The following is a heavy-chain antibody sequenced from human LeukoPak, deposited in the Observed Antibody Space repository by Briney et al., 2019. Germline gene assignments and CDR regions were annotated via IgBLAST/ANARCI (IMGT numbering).Heavy chain of an antibody. CDR1: GFTFSSYG. Sequence: AGGSLRLSCAASGFTFSSYGMHWVRQAPGKGLEWVAVISYDGSNKYYADSVKGRFTISRDNSKNTLYLQMNSLRAEDTAVYYCARVEEGYYGSGRAYAFDIWGQGTMVTVSS. CDR3: ARVEEGYYGSGRAYAFDI. D-gene: IGHD3-10*01. V-gene: IGHV3-30*03. J-gene: IGHJ3*02. CDR2: ISYDGSNK.